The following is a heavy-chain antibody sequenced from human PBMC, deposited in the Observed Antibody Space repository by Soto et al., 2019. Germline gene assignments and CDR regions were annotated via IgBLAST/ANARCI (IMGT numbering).Heavy chain of an antibody. V-gene: IGHV1-2*02. D-gene: IGHD6-19*01. CDR3: ARGPGIIAVAGQIDY. J-gene: IGHJ4*02. CDR2: INPNSGGT. Sequence: GASVKVSCKASGYTFTGYYMHWVRQAPGQGLEWMGWINPNSGGTNYAQKFQGRVTMTRDTSISTAYMELSRLRSDDTAVYYCARGPGIIAVAGQIDYWGQGTLVTVSS. CDR1: GYTFTGYY.